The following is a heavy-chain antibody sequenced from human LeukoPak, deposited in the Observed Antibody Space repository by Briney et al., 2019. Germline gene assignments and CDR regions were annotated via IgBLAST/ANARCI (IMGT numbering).Heavy chain of an antibody. J-gene: IGHJ6*03. CDR2: IYYSGST. CDR3: AREGVGATEWRLYYYYYYMDV. V-gene: IGHV4-39*07. D-gene: IGHD1-26*01. CDR1: GGSISSSSYY. Sequence: PSETLSLTCTVSGGSISSSSYYWGWIRQPPGKGLEWIGSIYYSGSTYYNPSLKSRVTISVDTSKNQFSLKLSSVTAADTAVYYCAREGVGATEWRLYYYYYYMDVWGKGTTVTVSS.